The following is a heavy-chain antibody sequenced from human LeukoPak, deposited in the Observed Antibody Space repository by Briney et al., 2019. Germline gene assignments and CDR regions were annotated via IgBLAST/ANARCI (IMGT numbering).Heavy chain of an antibody. J-gene: IGHJ3*02. D-gene: IGHD2-2*01. Sequence: GGSLRLSCAASGFTFSSYSMNWGRQAPGKGLEWGSCISSSSRYIYYAASVKGRFTISRDNAESSLYLHMNSLRAEDTAVYYCARGGVLGYCSSTSCQAAFDIWGQGTMVTVCS. CDR2: ISSSSRYI. CDR1: GFTFSSYS. V-gene: IGHV3-21*01. CDR3: ARGGVLGYCSSTSCQAAFDI.